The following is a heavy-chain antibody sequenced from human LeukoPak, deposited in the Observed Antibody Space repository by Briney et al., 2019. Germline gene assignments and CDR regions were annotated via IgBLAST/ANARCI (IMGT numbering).Heavy chain of an antibody. D-gene: IGHD1-26*01. CDR2: IYYSGST. CDR3: ARTSELPGDY. J-gene: IGHJ4*02. Sequence: SETLSLTCTVSGGPISSSSYYWGWIRQPPGKGLEWIGSIYYSGSTYYNPSLKSRVTISVDTSKNQFSLKLSSVTAADTAVYYCARTSELPGDYWGQGTLVTVSS. CDR1: GGPISSSSYY. V-gene: IGHV4-39*01.